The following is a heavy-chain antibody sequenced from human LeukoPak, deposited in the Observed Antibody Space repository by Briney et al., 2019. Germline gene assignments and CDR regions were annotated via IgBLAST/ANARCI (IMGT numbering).Heavy chain of an antibody. J-gene: IGHJ6*03. CDR2: IYTSGST. V-gene: IGHV4-61*02. CDR3: ATEDIVVVPAAKIDYYYYYYMDV. Sequence: SQTLSLTCTVSGGSISSGSYYWSWIRQPAGKGLGWIGRIYTSGSTNYSPSLKSRVTISVDTSKNQFSLKLSSVTAADTAVYYCATEDIVVVPAAKIDYYYYYYMDVWGTGTTVTVSS. D-gene: IGHD2-2*01. CDR1: GGSISSGSYY.